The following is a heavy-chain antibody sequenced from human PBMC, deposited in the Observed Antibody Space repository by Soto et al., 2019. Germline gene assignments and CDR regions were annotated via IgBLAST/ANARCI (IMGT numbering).Heavy chain of an antibody. D-gene: IGHD1-26*01. CDR3: ARTMVGAHYYYYAMDV. J-gene: IGHJ6*02. Sequence: PSETLSLTCTVSGDSISSDYWSWIRQPPGKGLEWIGYIYYSGSTKYNPSLKSRVTILVDTSKNQFSLKLSSVTAADTAIYYCARTMVGAHYYYYAMDVWGQGATVTVSS. V-gene: IGHV4-59*01. CDR2: IYYSGST. CDR1: GDSISSDY.